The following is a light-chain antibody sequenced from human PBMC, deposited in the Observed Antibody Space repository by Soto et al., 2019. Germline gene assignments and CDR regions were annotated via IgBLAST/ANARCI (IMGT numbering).Light chain of an antibody. CDR2: EVN. CDR1: ISDVGSYNF. V-gene: IGLV2-14*01. CDR3: SSYTSTSTWV. J-gene: IGLJ3*02. Sequence: VLTQPASVSGSPGQSIIISCTGSISDVGSYNFVSWYQQHPGKAPKLMIYEVNNRPSGVSNRFSGSKSGNTASLTISGLQAEDEADYYCSSYTSTSTWVFGGGTKLTVL.